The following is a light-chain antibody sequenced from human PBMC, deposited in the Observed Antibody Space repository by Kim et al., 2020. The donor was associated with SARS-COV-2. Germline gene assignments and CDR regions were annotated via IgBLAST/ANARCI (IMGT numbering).Light chain of an antibody. Sequence: SLSPGETATLSCRASQSVDTSLAWYQLKPGQAPRLIIFDVSRSVTGTPARFSDTGSGTDFTLTISSLEPEDVALYFCHHRSLWTPTFGGGTKLGI. J-gene: IGKJ4*01. V-gene: IGKV3-11*01. CDR2: DVS. CDR1: QSVDTS. CDR3: HHRSLWTPT.